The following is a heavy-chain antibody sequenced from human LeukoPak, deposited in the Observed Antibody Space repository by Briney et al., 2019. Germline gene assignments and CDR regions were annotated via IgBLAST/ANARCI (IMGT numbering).Heavy chain of an antibody. CDR1: GYTFTGYY. J-gene: IGHJ6*03. D-gene: IGHD2-2*01. CDR3: ARVGGAGNYQLLKSNYYYYMDV. Sequence: ASVKVSCKASGYTFTGYYMHWVRQAPGQGLEWMGWINPNSGGTNYAQKFQGRVTMTRDTSISTAYMELSRLRSDDTAVYYCARVGGAGNYQLLKSNYYYYMDVWGKGTTVTVSS. CDR2: INPNSGGT. V-gene: IGHV1-2*02.